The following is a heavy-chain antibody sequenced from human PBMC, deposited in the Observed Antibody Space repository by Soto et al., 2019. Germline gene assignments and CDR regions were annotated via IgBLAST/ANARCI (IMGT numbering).Heavy chain of an antibody. J-gene: IGHJ6*02. CDR2: ISGSGGSI. D-gene: IGHD2-21*02. V-gene: IGHV3-23*01. CDR1: GFIFSSSA. Sequence: EVQLLDSGGGLVQPGGALRLSCSASGFIFSSSAINWVRQAPGKGLEWVSAISGSGGSIYYADSVKGRFTNSRDNSKTTLYLQMDSLRAEDTAVYYCAKGGGDSLRYGMDVWGQGTTVTVSS. CDR3: AKGGGDSLRYGMDV.